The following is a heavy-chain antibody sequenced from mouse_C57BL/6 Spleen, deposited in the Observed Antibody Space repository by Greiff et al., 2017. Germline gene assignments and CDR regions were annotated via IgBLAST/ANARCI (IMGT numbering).Heavy chain of an antibody. V-gene: IGHV1-50*01. J-gene: IGHJ2*01. Sequence: VQLQQPGAELVKPGASVKLSCKASGYTFTSYWMQWVKQRPGQGLEWIGELDPSDSYTNYNQKFKGKDTLTVDTSSRTAYMQLSRLTSQDSAVYDSARRLTVTRVYFDDWGQGTTLTVSS. CDR2: LDPSDSYT. CDR1: GYTFTSYW. D-gene: IGHD4-1*01. CDR3: ARRLTVTRVYFDD.